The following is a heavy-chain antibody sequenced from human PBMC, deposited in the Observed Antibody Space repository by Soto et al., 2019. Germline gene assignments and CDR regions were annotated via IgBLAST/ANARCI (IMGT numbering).Heavy chain of an antibody. CDR1: GYTFTGHY. CDR3: GRGRSGQIVVFY. V-gene: IGHV1-2*02. Sequence: ASVEVSCKASGYTFTGHYIHWVRQAPEQGPEWMGEIGPESGATRYAQGFQGRVTMTRDMSLTTVYMDLNNLSPDDTAVYYCGRGRSGQIVVFYWGQGTPVTVSS. D-gene: IGHD1-26*01. CDR2: IGPESGAT. J-gene: IGHJ4*02.